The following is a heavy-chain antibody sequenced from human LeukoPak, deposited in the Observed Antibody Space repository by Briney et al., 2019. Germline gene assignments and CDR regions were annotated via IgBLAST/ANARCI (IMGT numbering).Heavy chain of an antibody. CDR1: GFSFSSYS. D-gene: IGHD2-2*01. J-gene: IGHJ4*02. V-gene: IGHV3-21*01. CDR3: ARDSPAVDY. Sequence: GGSLRLSCAASGFSFSSYSMNWVRQAPGKGLEWVSYISTSSSYIYYADSVKGRFTISRDNAKNSQYLQMNSLRAEDTAVYYCARDSPAVDYWGQGTLVTVSS. CDR2: ISTSSSYI.